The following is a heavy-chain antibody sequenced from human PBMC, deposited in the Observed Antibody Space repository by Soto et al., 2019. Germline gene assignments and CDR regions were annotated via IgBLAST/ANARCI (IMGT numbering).Heavy chain of an antibody. CDR1: GFTFSSYS. CDR2: ISSSSSYI. J-gene: IGHJ4*02. D-gene: IGHD6-13*01. V-gene: IGHV3-21*01. CDR3: ARVRAAAVKYFDY. Sequence: PGGSLRLSCAASGFTFSSYSMNWVRQAPGKGLEWVSSISSSSSYIYYADSVKGRFTISRDNAKNSLYLQMNSLRAEDTAVYYCARVRAAAVKYFDYWGQGTLVTV.